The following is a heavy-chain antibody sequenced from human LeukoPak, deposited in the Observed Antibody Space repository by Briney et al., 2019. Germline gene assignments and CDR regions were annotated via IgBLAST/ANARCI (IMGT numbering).Heavy chain of an antibody. D-gene: IGHD2-2*02. CDR2: INPNNGGT. V-gene: IGHV1-2*02. CDR1: GYLFTGYY. J-gene: IGHJ6*03. CDR3: ARSRYCSSTSCYSYYMDV. Sequence: ASVKVSCKASGYLFTGYYIHWVRQVPGQGLEWMGWINPNNGGTNYAQKFEGRVIMTRDTSISTAYMELSRLRSDDTAVYYCARSRYCSSTSCYSYYMDVWGKGTTVTVSS.